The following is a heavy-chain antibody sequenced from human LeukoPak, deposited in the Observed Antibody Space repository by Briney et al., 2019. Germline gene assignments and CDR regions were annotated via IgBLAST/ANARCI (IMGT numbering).Heavy chain of an antibody. CDR3: AKQTDLYYDSSGYSYMDV. J-gene: IGHJ6*03. V-gene: IGHV3-30*02. CDR2: IRYDGSNK. CDR1: GFTFSSYG. Sequence: GGSLRLSCAASGFTFSSYGMHWVRQAPGKGLERVAFIRYDGSNKYYADFVKGRFTISRDNSKNTLYLQMNSLRTEDTAVYYCAKQTDLYYDSSGYSYMDVWGKGTTVTVSS. D-gene: IGHD3-22*01.